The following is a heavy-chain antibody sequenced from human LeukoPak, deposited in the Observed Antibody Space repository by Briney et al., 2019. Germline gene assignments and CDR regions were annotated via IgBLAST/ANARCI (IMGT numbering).Heavy chain of an antibody. CDR3: AKDGQLGGSSWYTLYFDY. V-gene: IGHV3-30*18. J-gene: IGHJ4*02. CDR2: SSYDEGHT. Sequence: GGSLRLSCAASRFSFRSYDMHWVRQAPGKGLEWLAVSSYDEGHTYYTDSVKGRFTISRDNSKNTLYLQMNSLRPEDTAVYYCAKDGQLGGSSWYTLYFDYWGQGTLVTVSS. D-gene: IGHD6-13*01. CDR1: RFSFRSYD.